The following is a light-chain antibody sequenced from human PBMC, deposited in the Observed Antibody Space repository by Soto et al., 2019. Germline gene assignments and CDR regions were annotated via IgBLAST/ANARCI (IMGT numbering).Light chain of an antibody. CDR1: SSDVGAYNS. CDR2: KGT. J-gene: IGLJ1*01. V-gene: IGLV2-23*01. CDR3: CSSAPESTYV. Sequence: QSVLAQPASVSGSPGQSITISCTGTSSDVGAYNSVSWYQQHPHKAPQVIIYKGTQRPSGVSNRFSGSTSGNAASLTISGLQADDEADYFSCSSAPESTYVFGSGTKVTVL.